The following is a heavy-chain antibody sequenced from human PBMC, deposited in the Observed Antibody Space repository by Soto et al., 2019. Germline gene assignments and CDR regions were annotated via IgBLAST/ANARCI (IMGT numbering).Heavy chain of an antibody. CDR2: IYYSGST. D-gene: IGHD3-22*01. CDR1: GGSVSSGSYY. V-gene: IGHV4-61*01. CDR3: ATGGGGYYAPAFDY. J-gene: IGHJ4*02. Sequence: SETLSLTCTVSGGSVSSGSYYWSWIRQPPGKGLEWIGYIYYSGSTYYNPSLKSRVTISVDTSKNQFSLKLSSVTAADTAVYYCATGGGGYYAPAFDYWAQGNLVTVSS.